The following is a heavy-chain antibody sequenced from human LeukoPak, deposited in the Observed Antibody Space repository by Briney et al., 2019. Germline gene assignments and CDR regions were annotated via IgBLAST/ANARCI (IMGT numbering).Heavy chain of an antibody. CDR1: GYTFTSYG. CDR3: ARSAESSSWVEFDY. V-gene: IGHV1-18*01. J-gene: IGHJ4*02. CDR2: ISAYNGST. D-gene: IGHD6-13*01. Sequence: ASVKVSCKASGYTFTSYGISWVRQAPGQGLEWMGWISAYNGSTNYAQKLQGRVTMTTDTSTSTAYMELRSLRSDDTAVYYCARSAESSSWVEFDYWGQGTLVTVSS.